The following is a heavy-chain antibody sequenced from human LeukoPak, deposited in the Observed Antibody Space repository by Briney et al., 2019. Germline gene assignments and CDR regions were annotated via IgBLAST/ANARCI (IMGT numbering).Heavy chain of an antibody. CDR3: ARDPYSSSWYGTT. J-gene: IGHJ4*02. CDR2: IYYSGST. Sequence: SQTLSLTCTVSGGSISSGEYYWSWIRQPPGKGLEWIGYIYYSGSTYYNPSLKSRVTISVDTSKNQFSLKLSSVTAADTAVYYCARDPYSSSWYGTTWGQGALVTVSS. V-gene: IGHV4-30-4*01. D-gene: IGHD6-13*01. CDR1: GGSISSGEYY.